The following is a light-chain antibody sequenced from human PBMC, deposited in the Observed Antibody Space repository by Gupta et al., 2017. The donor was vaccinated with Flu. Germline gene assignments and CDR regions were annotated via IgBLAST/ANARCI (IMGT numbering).Light chain of an antibody. J-gene: IGKJ2*01. Sequence: DIQMTQSPSSLSASVGDRVTITCRASQSISSYLNWYQQKPGKAPKLLIYAASRLQSGVPSRFSGSGYGTDFTLTISRLQPEDFATYYCQQSDSTPYAFGQGTKMDIK. CDR1: QSISSY. CDR2: AAS. V-gene: IGKV1-39*01. CDR3: QQSDSTPYA.